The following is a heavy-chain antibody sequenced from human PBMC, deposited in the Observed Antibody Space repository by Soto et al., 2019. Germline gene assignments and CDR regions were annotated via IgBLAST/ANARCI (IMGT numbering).Heavy chain of an antibody. V-gene: IGHV3-33*01. D-gene: IGHD2-2*01. Sequence: GGSLRLSCAASGFSFSSFGMHWVRQAPGKGLEWVAVIWHDGRNKYYADFVKGRFTISRDNSKNTLYLQMNSLRAEDTAIYYCASRSPALDYWGQGTLVTVSS. CDR1: GFSFSSFG. CDR3: ASRSPALDY. J-gene: IGHJ4*02. CDR2: IWHDGRNK.